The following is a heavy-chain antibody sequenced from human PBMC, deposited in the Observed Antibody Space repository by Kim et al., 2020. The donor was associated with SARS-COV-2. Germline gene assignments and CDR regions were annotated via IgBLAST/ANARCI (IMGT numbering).Heavy chain of an antibody. V-gene: IGHV4-39*01. CDR3: ARRGGIVNNYNY. CDR2: T. Sequence: TYCNRSPKGRITISVDTSKNQFSMNLRSVTATDTAVYYCARRGGIVNNYNYWGQGTLVTVSS. J-gene: IGHJ4*02. D-gene: IGHD1-1*01.